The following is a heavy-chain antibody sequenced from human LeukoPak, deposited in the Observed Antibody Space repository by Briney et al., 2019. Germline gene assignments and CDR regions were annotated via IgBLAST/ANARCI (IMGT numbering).Heavy chain of an antibody. CDR1: GYTFTSYG. V-gene: IGHV1-18*01. CDR3: ARGNDYGDYSNWFDP. D-gene: IGHD4-17*01. Sequence: ASVKVSCKTSGYTFTSYGISWVRQAPGQGLEWMGWIGAYNGNTNYAPKLQGRVTMTTDTSTSTAYMELRSLRAEDTAVYYCARGNDYGDYSNWFDPWGQGTLVTVSS. CDR2: IGAYNGNT. J-gene: IGHJ5*02.